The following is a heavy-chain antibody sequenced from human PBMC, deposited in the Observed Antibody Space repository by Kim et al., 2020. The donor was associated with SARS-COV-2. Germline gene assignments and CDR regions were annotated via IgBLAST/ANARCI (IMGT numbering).Heavy chain of an antibody. V-gene: IGHV1-2*06. Sequence: ASVKVSCKASGYTFTGYYMHWVRQAPGQGLEWMGRINPNSGGTNYAQKFQGRVTMTRDTSISTAYMELSRLRSDDTAVYYCARVARYCSGGSCYDYWGQGILVTVSS. CDR2: INPNSGGT. D-gene: IGHD2-15*01. CDR1: GYTFTGYY. CDR3: ARVARYCSGGSCYDY. J-gene: IGHJ4*02.